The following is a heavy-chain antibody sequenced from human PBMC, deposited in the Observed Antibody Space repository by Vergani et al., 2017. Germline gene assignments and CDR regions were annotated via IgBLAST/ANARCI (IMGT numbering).Heavy chain of an antibody. V-gene: IGHV3-30*02. CDR2: IQFDGSNQ. CDR3: AKHFRGWGSDY. CDR1: GFTLSNYD. J-gene: IGHJ4*02. Sequence: QVQLVESGGGVVQRGGSLRLSRATSGFTLSNYDMQWIRQGPGKGLEFVAFIQFDGSNQYYADSVKGRFTLSRDFSKNTLYLQMNSLRTDDTATYYCAKHFRGWGSDYWGQGTQVIVSS. D-gene: IGHD3-16*01.